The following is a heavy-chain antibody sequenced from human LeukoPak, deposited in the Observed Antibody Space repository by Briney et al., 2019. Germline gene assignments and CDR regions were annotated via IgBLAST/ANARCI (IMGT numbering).Heavy chain of an antibody. Sequence: GASVKVSCKASGYAFTSYDINWVRQATGQGLEWMGWMNPNTGNTGYAQKFQGRVTITRYTSINTAYIELSRLRSEDTAVYYCARGQLKAGSNPYYFDYWGQGTLVTVSS. CDR3: ARGQLKAGSNPYYFDY. D-gene: IGHD3-16*02. CDR2: MNPNTGNT. CDR1: GYAFTSYD. J-gene: IGHJ4*02. V-gene: IGHV1-8*03.